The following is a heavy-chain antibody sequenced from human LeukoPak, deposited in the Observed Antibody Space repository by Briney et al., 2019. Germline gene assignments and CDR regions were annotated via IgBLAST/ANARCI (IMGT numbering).Heavy chain of an antibody. CDR1: GFTFSTYW. V-gene: IGHV3-7*01. D-gene: IGHD1-1*01. J-gene: IGHJ4*02. Sequence: GGSLRLSCAASGFTFSTYWMTWVRQAPWKGLEWVANINRDGSEKYYVDSVKGRFTISRDNPKNSLYLQMSSLRAEDTAVYYCARDFSLTRLERPFDSWGQGTLVTVSS. CDR2: INRDGSEK. CDR3: ARDFSLTRLERPFDS.